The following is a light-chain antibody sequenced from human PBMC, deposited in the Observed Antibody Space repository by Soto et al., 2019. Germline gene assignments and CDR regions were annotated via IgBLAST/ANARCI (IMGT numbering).Light chain of an antibody. CDR2: VTS. Sequence: EIVMTQSPATLSVSPGERATLSCRASQSLSSNLAWYQQKPGQAPRLLISVTSTRAIGIPARFSGSGSGTEFTLTISSLQAEDFAVYYCQQYNDWPYTFGQGTKLEIK. CDR1: QSLSSN. J-gene: IGKJ2*01. CDR3: QQYNDWPYT. V-gene: IGKV3-15*01.